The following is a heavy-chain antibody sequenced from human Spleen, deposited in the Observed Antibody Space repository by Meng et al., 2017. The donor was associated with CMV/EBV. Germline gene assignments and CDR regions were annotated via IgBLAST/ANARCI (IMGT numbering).Heavy chain of an antibody. Sequence: SETLSLTCTVSGGSISSGDYYWSWIRQPPGKGLEWIGYIYYSGSTYYNPSLKSRVTISVDTSKNQFSLKLSSVTAADTAVYYCARDLHAHYYDSSGYLGDAFDIWGQGTMVTVSS. D-gene: IGHD3-22*01. CDR1: GGSISSGDYY. CDR3: ARDLHAHYYDSSGYLGDAFDI. V-gene: IGHV4-30-4*02. CDR2: IYYSGST. J-gene: IGHJ3*02.